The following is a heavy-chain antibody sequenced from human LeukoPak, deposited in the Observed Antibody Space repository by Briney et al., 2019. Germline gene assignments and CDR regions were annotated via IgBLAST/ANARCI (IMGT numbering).Heavy chain of an antibody. D-gene: IGHD1-7*01. V-gene: IGHV3-7*04. J-gene: IGHJ3*02. CDR1: GFTFSGYW. CDR2: MKEDGGEI. Sequence: GGSLRLSCAASGFTFSGYWMSWVRQAPGKGLEWVATMKEDGGEIYYVDSVKGRFTISRDNAKSSLYLQMNSLRAEDTAVCFCVRVDWNYGSFDIWGQGTMVTVSS. CDR3: VRVDWNYGSFDI.